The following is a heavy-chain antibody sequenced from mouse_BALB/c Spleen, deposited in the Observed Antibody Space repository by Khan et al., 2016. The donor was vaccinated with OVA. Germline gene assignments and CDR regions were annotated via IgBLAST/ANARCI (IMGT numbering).Heavy chain of an antibody. D-gene: IGHD2-3*01. CDR1: GFTFSGFG. Sequence: EVELVESGGGLVQPGGSRKLSCAASGFTFSGFGMHWVRQAPEQGLEWVAYISSGSSTIYYADTVKGRFTISRANPKNTLFLQMASLRSEDTAMYYCARTGYYYFDYWGQGTTLTVSS. V-gene: IGHV5-17*02. CDR3: ARTGYYYFDY. CDR2: ISSGSSTI. J-gene: IGHJ2*01.